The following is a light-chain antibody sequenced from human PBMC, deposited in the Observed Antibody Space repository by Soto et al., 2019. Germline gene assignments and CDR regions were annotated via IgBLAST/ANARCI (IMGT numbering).Light chain of an antibody. Sequence: QSVLTQPPSVSGAPGQSVTISCTGTSSNIGPSYAVLWYQHLPGSAPKLLIYDNNNRPSGVPDRFSASKSGTSASLAITGLQAEDEADYYCQSYDSRLLYVVFGGGTKLTVL. CDR2: DNN. CDR1: SSNIGPSYA. CDR3: QSYDSRLLYVV. J-gene: IGLJ2*01. V-gene: IGLV1-40*01.